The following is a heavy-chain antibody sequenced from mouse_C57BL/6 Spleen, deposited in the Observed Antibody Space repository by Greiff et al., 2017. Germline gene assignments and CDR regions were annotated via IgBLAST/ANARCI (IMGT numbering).Heavy chain of an antibody. J-gene: IGHJ4*01. CDR1: GFTFSDYG. V-gene: IGHV5-17*01. Sequence: EVKLQESGGGLVKPGGSLKLSCAASGFTFSDYGMHWVRQAPEKGLEWVAYISSGSSTIYYADTVKGRFTISRDNAKNTLFLQMTSLRSEDTAMYYCARPGDYPYYYAMDYWGQGTSVTVSS. D-gene: IGHD2-4*01. CDR3: ARPGDYPYYYAMDY. CDR2: ISSGSSTI.